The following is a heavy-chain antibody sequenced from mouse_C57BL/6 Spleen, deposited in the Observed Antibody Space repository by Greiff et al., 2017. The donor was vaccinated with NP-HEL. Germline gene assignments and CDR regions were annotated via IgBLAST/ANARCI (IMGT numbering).Heavy chain of an antibody. D-gene: IGHD6-1*01. J-gene: IGHJ2*01. CDR3: ARYSRLAYYFDY. Sequence: EVKLMESGGGLVQPGGSLSLSCAASGFTFTDYYMSWVRQPPGKALEWLGFIRNKANGYTTEYSASVKGRFTISRDNSQSILYLQMNALRAEDSATYYCARYSRLAYYFDYWGQGTTLTVSS. V-gene: IGHV7-3*01. CDR2: IRNKANGYTT. CDR1: GFTFTDYY.